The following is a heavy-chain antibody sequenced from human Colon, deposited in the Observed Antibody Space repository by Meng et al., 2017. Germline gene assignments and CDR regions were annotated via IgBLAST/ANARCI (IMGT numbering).Heavy chain of an antibody. J-gene: IGHJ4*02. D-gene: IGHD1-26*01. CDR1: GFTFSSYA. Sequence: GESLKISCAASGFTFSSYAMHWVRQAPGKGLEWVAVISYDGSNKYYADSVKGRFTISRDNSKNTLYLQMNSLRAEDTAVYYCARVQGELLRYFDYWGQGTLVTVPS. CDR3: ARVQGELLRYFDY. V-gene: IGHV3-30*04. CDR2: ISYDGSNK.